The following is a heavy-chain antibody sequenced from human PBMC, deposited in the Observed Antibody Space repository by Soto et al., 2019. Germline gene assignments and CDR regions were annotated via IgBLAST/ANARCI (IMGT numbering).Heavy chain of an antibody. CDR2: IYYSGST. J-gene: IGHJ5*02. CDR3: ARSSRVFDP. Sequence: SETLSLTCTVSGGSISSSSYYWGWIRQPPGKGLEWIGSIYYSGSTYYNPSLKSRVTISVDTSKNQFSLKLSSVTAADTAVYYCARSSRVFDPWGQGTLVTVSS. V-gene: IGHV4-39*01. CDR1: GGSISSSSYY.